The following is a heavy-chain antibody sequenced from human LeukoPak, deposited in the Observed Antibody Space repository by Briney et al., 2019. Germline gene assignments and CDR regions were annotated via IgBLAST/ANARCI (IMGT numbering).Heavy chain of an antibody. V-gene: IGHV3-11*01. CDR2: ISSSRSTI. CDR3: AGRYDFWSGYF. Sequence: GGSLRLSCAASGFTFSDYYMSWVRQAPGNGLEWVSYISSSRSTIYYADSVKGRFTISRDNAKNSLYLQMNSLRAEDTAVYYCAGRYDFWSGYFWGQGTLVTVSS. J-gene: IGHJ4*02. D-gene: IGHD3-3*01. CDR1: GFTFSDYY.